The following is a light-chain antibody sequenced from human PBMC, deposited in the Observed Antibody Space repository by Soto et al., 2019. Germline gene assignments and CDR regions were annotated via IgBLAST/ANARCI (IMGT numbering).Light chain of an antibody. V-gene: IGKV1-39*01. CDR2: AAS. Sequence: DIQMTQSPSSLSASVGDRVTITCRASQSISSYLNWYQQKPGKAPKLLISAASSLQSGVPSRFSGSGSGTDFTLNISSLQPEDFATYYCQQSYSTSWTFGQGTKVEIK. CDR1: QSISSY. J-gene: IGKJ1*01. CDR3: QQSYSTSWT.